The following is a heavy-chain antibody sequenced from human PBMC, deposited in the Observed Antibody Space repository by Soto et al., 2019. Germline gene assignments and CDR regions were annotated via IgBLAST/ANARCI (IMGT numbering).Heavy chain of an antibody. CDR2: ISGSGGST. CDR1: GFTFSSYA. Sequence: GGSLRLSCAASGFTFSSYAMSWVRQAPGKGLEWVSAISGSGGSTYYADSVKGRFTISRDNSKNTLYLQMNSLRAEDTAVYYCAKDELTYYYDSSGYYYPFDYWGQGTLVTV. J-gene: IGHJ4*02. V-gene: IGHV3-23*01. D-gene: IGHD3-22*01. CDR3: AKDELTYYYDSSGYYYPFDY.